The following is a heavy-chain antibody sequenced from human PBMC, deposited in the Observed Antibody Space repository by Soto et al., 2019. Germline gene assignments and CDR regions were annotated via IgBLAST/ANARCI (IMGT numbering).Heavy chain of an antibody. CDR1: GFTFSSFG. V-gene: IGHV3-30*18. D-gene: IGHD4-17*01. CDR2: MSYDGSKK. Sequence: QGQLVESGGGVVQTGRSLRLSCEASGFTFSSFGMHWVRQAPGKGLEWVAVMSYDGSKKYYVDSVKGRFTISRDNSKNTLYLQMNNLRPEDTAVYFCTKDTLRFRLSGGDADYYGLDVLGQGTTVIVSS. J-gene: IGHJ6*02. CDR3: TKDTLRFRLSGGDADYYGLDV.